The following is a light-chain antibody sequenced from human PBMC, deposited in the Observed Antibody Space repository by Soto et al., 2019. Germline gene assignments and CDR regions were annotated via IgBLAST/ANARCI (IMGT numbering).Light chain of an antibody. V-gene: IGLV2-8*01. J-gene: IGLJ1*01. Sequence: QSALTQPPSASGSPRQSVAISCTGTGSDVGGYNYVSWYQQHPGKAPKLMIYEVNKRPSGVPDRFSGSKSGNTASLTVSGLQAEDEADYYCSSYAGSSNVFGTGTKVTVL. CDR3: SSYAGSSNV. CDR1: GSDVGGYNY. CDR2: EVN.